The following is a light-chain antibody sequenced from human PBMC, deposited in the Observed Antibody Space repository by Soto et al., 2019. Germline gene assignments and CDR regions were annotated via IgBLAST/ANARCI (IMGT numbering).Light chain of an antibody. CDR1: QSIVKW. Sequence: DIQMTQSPSTLSGSVGDRVTITCRASQSIVKWLAWYQQRPGKAPKLLIYDASSLESGVPSRFSGGGSGTEFTLTISSLQPDDFATYYCQQYNISFWTFGQGTKVDIK. J-gene: IGKJ1*01. CDR3: QQYNISFWT. V-gene: IGKV1-5*01. CDR2: DAS.